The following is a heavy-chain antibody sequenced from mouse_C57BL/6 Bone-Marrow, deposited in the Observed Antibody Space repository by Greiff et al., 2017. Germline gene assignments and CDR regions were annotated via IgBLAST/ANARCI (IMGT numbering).Heavy chain of an antibody. CDR3: TTRGYYCAMDY. V-gene: IGHV14-4*01. Sequence: VQLQQSGAELVRPGASVKLSCTASGFNIKDDYMPWVKQRPEQGLEWIGWIDPANGDTEYASKFQGKATITADTSSNTAYLQLSSLTSEDTAVYYCTTRGYYCAMDYWGQGTSVTVSS. J-gene: IGHJ4*01. CDR1: GFNIKDDY. CDR2: IDPANGDT. D-gene: IGHD2-2*01.